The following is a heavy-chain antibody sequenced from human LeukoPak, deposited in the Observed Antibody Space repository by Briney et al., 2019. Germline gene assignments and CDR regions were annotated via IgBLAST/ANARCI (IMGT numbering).Heavy chain of an antibody. Sequence: SETLSLTCTVSGGSISSGDYYWSWIRQPPGKGLEWNGYIYYSGSTYYNPSLKSRVTISVDTSKNQFSLKLSSVTAADTAVYYCAREGLGISYFDYWGQGTLVTVSS. D-gene: IGHD7-27*01. J-gene: IGHJ4*02. CDR2: IYYSGST. CDR1: GGSISSGDYY. CDR3: AREGLGISYFDY. V-gene: IGHV4-30-4*01.